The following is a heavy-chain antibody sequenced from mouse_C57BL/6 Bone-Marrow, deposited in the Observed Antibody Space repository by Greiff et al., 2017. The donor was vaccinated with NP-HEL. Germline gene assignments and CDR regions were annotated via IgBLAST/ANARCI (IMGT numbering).Heavy chain of an antibody. CDR2: IRSKSNNYAT. V-gene: IGHV10-1*01. CDR3: VRQVYYGYYLDY. D-gene: IGHD2-2*01. CDR1: GFSFNTYA. J-gene: IGHJ2*01. Sequence: GGGLVQPKGSLKLSCAASGFSFNTYAMNWVRQAPGKGLEWVARIRSKSNNYATYYADSLKDRFTISRDDSESMLYLQMNNLKTEDTAMYYGVRQVYYGYYLDYWGQGTTLTVSS.